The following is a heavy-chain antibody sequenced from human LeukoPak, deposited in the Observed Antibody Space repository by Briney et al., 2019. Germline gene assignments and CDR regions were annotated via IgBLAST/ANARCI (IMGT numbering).Heavy chain of an antibody. CDR1: GYNFVGYY. CDR3: AREYSASEY. CDR2: IDPYTGNT. J-gene: IGHJ4*02. Sequence: GASVKVSCKASGYNFVGYYLHWVRQAPGQGLEWMAWIDPYTGNTHYAQKFQGRITVTRVTSLSTTYMELNWLTSDDTALYYCAREYSASEYWGQGTLVTVSS. D-gene: IGHD5-12*01. V-gene: IGHV1-2*02.